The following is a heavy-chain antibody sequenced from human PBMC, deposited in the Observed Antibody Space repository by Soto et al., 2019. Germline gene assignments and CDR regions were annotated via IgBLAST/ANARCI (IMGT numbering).Heavy chain of an antibody. Sequence: SETLSLTCTLSGGSFNGFYWNWIRQPPGKGLEWIGSIYYSGNTNYSPSLKSRVTISVDTSKKQFSLKLTSVTAADTAMYYCARGYCSSTSCYEFDYWGQGTLVTVSS. V-gene: IGHV4-59*01. D-gene: IGHD2-2*01. J-gene: IGHJ4*02. CDR2: IYYSGNT. CDR3: ARGYCSSTSCYEFDY. CDR1: GGSFNGFY.